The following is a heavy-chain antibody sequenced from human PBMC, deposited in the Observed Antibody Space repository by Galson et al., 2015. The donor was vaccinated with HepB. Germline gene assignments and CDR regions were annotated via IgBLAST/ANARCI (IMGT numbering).Heavy chain of an antibody. D-gene: IGHD5-12*01. CDR2: INPSGGST. CDR3: ARDRGYSGYDSQEGAFDI. V-gene: IGHV1-46*01. Sequence: SVKVSCKASGYTFTSYYLHWVRQAPGQGLEWMGIINPSGGSTSYAQKFQGRVTMTRDTSTSTVYMELSSLRSEDTAVYYCARDRGYSGYDSQEGAFDIWGQGTMVTVSS. J-gene: IGHJ3*02. CDR1: GYTFTSYY.